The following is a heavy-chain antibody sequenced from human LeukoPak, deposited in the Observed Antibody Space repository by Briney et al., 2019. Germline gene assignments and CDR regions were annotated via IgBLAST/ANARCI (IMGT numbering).Heavy chain of an antibody. CDR2: IYYSGST. D-gene: IGHD3-16*01. CDR3: ARGAGDRTDYYYMDV. J-gene: IGHJ6*03. CDR1: GGSISSGGYY. Sequence: SQTLSLTCTVSGGSISSGGYYWSWIRQHPGKGLEWIGYIYYSGSTYYNPSLKSRVTISVDTSKNQFSLKLSSVTAADTAVYYCARGAGDRTDYYYMDVWGNGTTVTVSS. V-gene: IGHV4-31*03.